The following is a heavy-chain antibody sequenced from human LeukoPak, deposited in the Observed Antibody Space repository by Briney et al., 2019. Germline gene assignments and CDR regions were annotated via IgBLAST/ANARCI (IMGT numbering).Heavy chain of an antibody. CDR2: ISSSSSYI. CDR3: ASLGFGDCSSTSCSH. CDR1: GFTFSSYS. V-gene: IGHV3-21*01. Sequence: GGSLRLSCAASGFTFSSYSMNWVRRAPGKGLEWVSSISSSSSYIYYADSVKGRFTISRDNAKNSLYLQMNSLRAEDTAVYYCASLGFGDCSSTSCSHWGQGTLVTVSS. J-gene: IGHJ4*02. D-gene: IGHD2-2*03.